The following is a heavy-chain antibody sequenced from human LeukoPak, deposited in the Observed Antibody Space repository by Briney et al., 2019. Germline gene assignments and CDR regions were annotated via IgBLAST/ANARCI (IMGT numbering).Heavy chain of an antibody. CDR2: ITPIFGTA. V-gene: IGHV1-69*13. D-gene: IGHD2-2*01. CDR3: AREPPTHCSSTSCLQRLYYMDV. Sequence: SVKVSCKASGGTFSSYAISWVRQAPGQGLEWMGGITPIFGTANYAQKFQGRVTITADESTSTAYMELSSLRSEDTAVYYCAREPPTHCSSTSCLQRLYYMDVWGKGTTVTVS. J-gene: IGHJ6*03. CDR1: GGTFSSYA.